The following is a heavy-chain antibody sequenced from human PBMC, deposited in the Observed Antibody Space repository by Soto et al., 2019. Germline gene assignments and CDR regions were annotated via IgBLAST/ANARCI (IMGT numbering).Heavy chain of an antibody. CDR2: ISAYNGNT. V-gene: IGHV1-18*01. CDR3: ARMPAEVAGMGNYFDY. Sequence: QVQLVQSGAEVKKPGASVKVPCKASGYTFTSYGISWARQAPGQGLEWMGWISAYNGNTNSAQKLQGRVTITNDTTTSTSYMVLRSMGSDDTAVYYCARMPAEVAGMGNYFDYWGQGTLVTVSS. J-gene: IGHJ4*02. CDR1: GYTFTSYG. D-gene: IGHD6-19*01.